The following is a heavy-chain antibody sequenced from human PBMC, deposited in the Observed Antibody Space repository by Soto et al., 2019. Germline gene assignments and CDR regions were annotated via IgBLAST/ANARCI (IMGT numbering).Heavy chain of an antibody. V-gene: IGHV3-23*01. Sequence: EVQLLESGGGLVQPGGSLRLSCAASGITFSSYAMNWVRQAPGKGLEWVSSISGSGGITHYADSVKGQFSISRDNSKNTLYLQMNTLIAEATAIYYCAKAVATTFGWFDPWGHGTLVTVSS. D-gene: IGHD2-15*01. CDR3: AKAVATTFGWFDP. CDR2: ISGSGGIT. CDR1: GITFSSYA. J-gene: IGHJ5*02.